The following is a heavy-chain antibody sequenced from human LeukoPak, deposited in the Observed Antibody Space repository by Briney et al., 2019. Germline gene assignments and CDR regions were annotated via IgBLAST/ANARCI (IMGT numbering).Heavy chain of an antibody. D-gene: IGHD1-26*01. J-gene: IGHJ4*02. CDR1: GFTFSSYW. CDR2: IKQDGSEK. V-gene: IGHV3-7*01. Sequence: GGSLRLSCAASGFTFSSYWMSWVRQAPGKGLEWVANIKQDGSEKYYVDSVKGRFTISRDNAKNALYLQMNSLRAEDTAVYYCARDGYDSGNSFDYWGQGTLVTVSS. CDR3: ARDGYDSGNSFDY.